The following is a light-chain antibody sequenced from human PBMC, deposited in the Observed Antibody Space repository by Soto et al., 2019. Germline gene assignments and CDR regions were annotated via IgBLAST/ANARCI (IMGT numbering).Light chain of an antibody. CDR3: QQRSNWPPRT. V-gene: IGKV3-11*01. CDR2: DAS. J-gene: IGKJ1*01. Sequence: EIVFTQSPSTLSLSPGERATLSCRASQSVSSYLAWYQQKPGQAPRLLIYDASNRATGIPARFSGSGSGTDFTLTISSLGPEDFAVYYCQQRSNWPPRTFGQGTKADIK. CDR1: QSVSSY.